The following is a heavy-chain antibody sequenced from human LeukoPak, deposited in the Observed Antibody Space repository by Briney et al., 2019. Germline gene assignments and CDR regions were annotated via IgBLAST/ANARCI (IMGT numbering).Heavy chain of an antibody. CDR2: IYYSGST. V-gene: IGHV4-59*01. Sequence: SETLSLTCTVSGGSISSYYWSWIRQPPGKGLEWIGYIYYSGSTNYNPSLKSRVTMSVDTSKNQFSLKLSSVTAADTAVYYCARVQWELLGFDYWGQGTLVTVSS. D-gene: IGHD1-26*01. CDR3: ARVQWELLGFDY. CDR1: GGSISSYY. J-gene: IGHJ4*02.